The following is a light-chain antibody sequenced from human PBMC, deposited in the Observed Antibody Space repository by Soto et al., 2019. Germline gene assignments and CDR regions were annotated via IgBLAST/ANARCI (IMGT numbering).Light chain of an antibody. J-gene: IGKJ1*01. CDR1: QTVRNNY. CDR2: DAS. V-gene: IGKV3D-20*02. Sequence: EFVLTQSPGTLSLSHGERATLSCRASQTVRNNYLAWYQQKPGQAPRLLIYDASSRATGIPARFSGSGSGTDFTLTISDLEPADFGLYYCQQRLNWPPGFGQGTKVDIK. CDR3: QQRLNWPPG.